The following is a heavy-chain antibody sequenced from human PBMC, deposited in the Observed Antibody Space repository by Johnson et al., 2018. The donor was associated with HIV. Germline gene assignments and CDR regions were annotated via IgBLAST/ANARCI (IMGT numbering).Heavy chain of an antibody. CDR1: GFTFSNYW. J-gene: IGHJ3*02. Sequence: VQLVESGGGLVQPGGSLRLSCAASGFTFSNYWMSWIRQAPGKGLEWVANIKQDGSEKYYEDSVKGRFTISRDNSKNTLYLQMNSLRAEDTAVYYCAREGGNNWNDIAFDIWGQGTMVTVSS. CDR3: AREGGNNWNDIAFDI. CDR2: IKQDGSEK. D-gene: IGHD1-1*01. V-gene: IGHV3-7*01.